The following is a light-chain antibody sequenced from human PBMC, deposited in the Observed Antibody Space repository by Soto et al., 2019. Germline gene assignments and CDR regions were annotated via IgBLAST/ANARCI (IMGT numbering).Light chain of an antibody. CDR2: DVS. CDR3: CSYAGSYTLV. Sequence: QSALTQPRSVSGSPGQSVTIPCTGTSSDVGGYNYVSWYQQHPGKVPKLMIYDVSKWPSGVPDRFSGSRSGNTASLTISGLQAEDEADYYCCSYAGSYTLVFGGGTKLTVL. V-gene: IGLV2-11*01. CDR1: SSDVGGYNY. J-gene: IGLJ3*02.